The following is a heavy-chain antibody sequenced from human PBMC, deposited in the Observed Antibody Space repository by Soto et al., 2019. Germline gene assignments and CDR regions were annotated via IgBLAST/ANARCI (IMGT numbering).Heavy chain of an antibody. V-gene: IGHV3-49*03. Sequence: GGSLRLSCTASGFTLGDYVMSWFRQAPGKGLEWVGFIRSKAYGGTTEFAASVKGRFIISRDDSKNIAYLQMNSLKTEDTAVYLCTRVGFVLEWLNWFHPWGQGTLVTVSS. CDR3: TRVGFVLEWLNWFHP. J-gene: IGHJ5*02. D-gene: IGHD3-3*01. CDR1: GFTLGDYV. CDR2: IRSKAYGGTT.